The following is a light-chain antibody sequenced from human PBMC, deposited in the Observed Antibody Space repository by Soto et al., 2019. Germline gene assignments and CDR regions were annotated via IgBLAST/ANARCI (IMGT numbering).Light chain of an antibody. CDR2: EVT. CDR1: SSDVGGYNY. V-gene: IGLV2-8*01. CDR3: SSFAGGGNPVL. J-gene: IGLJ2*01. Sequence: QSALTQPPSASGSLGQSVTISCTGTSSDVGGYNYVSWHQQHPGKAPKVMIYEVTKRPPGVPDRFSGPKSGNTASLTVSGLQAEDEAEYYCSSFAGGGNPVLLGGGTKLTVL.